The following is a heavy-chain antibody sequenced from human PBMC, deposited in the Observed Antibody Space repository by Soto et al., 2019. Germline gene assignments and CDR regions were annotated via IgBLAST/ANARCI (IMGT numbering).Heavy chain of an antibody. D-gene: IGHD3-3*01. V-gene: IGHV3-30*18. J-gene: IGHJ6*02. CDR3: AKDIGYYDFWSGYFHYYYYGMDV. CDR2: ISYDGSNK. Sequence: QVQLVGSGGGVVQPGRSLRLSCAASGFTFSSYGMHWVRQAPGKGLEWVAVISYDGSNKYYADSVKGRFTISRDNSKNTLYLQMNSLRAEDTAVYYCAKDIGYYDFWSGYFHYYYYGMDVWGQGTTVTVSS. CDR1: GFTFSSYG.